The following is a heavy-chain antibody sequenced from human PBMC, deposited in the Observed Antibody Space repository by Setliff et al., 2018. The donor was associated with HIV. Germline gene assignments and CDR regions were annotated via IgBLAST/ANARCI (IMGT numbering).Heavy chain of an antibody. J-gene: IGHJ4*02. D-gene: IGHD2-15*01. Sequence: GASVKVSCKASGGTFSTHVISWVRQAPGQGLEWIGGIIPMFSTVNYAKKYQGRVTITTDESTTTAYMELTSLISEDTAVYYCATDDHCSGGSCFLTMDYWGLGTLVTVSS. CDR2: IIPMFSTV. V-gene: IGHV1-69*05. CDR3: ATDDHCSGGSCFLTMDY. CDR1: GGTFSTHV.